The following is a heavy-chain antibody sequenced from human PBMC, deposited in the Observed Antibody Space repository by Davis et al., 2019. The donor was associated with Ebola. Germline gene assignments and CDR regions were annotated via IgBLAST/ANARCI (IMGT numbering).Heavy chain of an antibody. CDR1: GFTFRNYV. V-gene: IGHV3-23*01. J-gene: IGHJ4*02. D-gene: IGHD6-19*01. CDR3: ATTQWLREFDN. CDR2: ISSSGGNS. Sequence: GGSLRLSCAVSGFTFRNYVMSWVRQAPGKGLEWVSSISSSGGNSYYADSVKGRFSIDRDNSKNSVYLQMHSLRAEDTAVYYCATTQWLREFDNWGQGVLVTVSS.